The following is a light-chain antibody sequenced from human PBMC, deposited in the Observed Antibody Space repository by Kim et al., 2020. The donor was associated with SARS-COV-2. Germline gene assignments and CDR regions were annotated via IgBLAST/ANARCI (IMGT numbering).Light chain of an antibody. CDR2: RNN. CDR1: SSNIGSNY. CDR3: AAWDDSLSGWV. J-gene: IGLJ3*02. V-gene: IGLV1-47*01. Sequence: QSVLTQPPSASGTPGQRVTISCSGSSSNIGSNYVYWHQQFPGTAPKVLIYRNNLRPSGVPDRVSGSKSGTSASLAIRDLRSEDEADYYCAAWDDSLSGWVFGGGTQLTVL.